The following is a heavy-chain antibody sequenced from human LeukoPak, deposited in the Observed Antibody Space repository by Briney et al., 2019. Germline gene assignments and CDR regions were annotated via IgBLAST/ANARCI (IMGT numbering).Heavy chain of an antibody. D-gene: IGHD3-16*01. CDR3: ATDAFSYPNT. V-gene: IGHV3-7*01. Sequence: PGGSLRLSCTGSGFSVSNFWMAWVRQAPGKGLEWVANINEDETGKYYVDSVNGRFTISRDNAKNSLFLQMNSVRVEDTAVYYCATDAFSYPNTWGQGTQVTVSS. CDR2: INEDETGK. CDR1: GFSVSNFW. J-gene: IGHJ5*02.